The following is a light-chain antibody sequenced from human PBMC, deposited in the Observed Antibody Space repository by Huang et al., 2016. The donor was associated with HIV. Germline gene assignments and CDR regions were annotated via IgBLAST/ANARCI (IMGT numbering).Light chain of an antibody. V-gene: IGKV3-15*01. J-gene: IGKJ4*01. CDR3: QHYNKWPLT. Sequence: EIVMTQSPATLSVSPGERATLSCRASQSVSSDLAWYQQKPGQAPRLLIYGASTRASGIPARFRGSGSGTEFTLTISSLQSEDFAIYYCQHYNKWPLTFGGGTKVEIK. CDR1: QSVSSD. CDR2: GAS.